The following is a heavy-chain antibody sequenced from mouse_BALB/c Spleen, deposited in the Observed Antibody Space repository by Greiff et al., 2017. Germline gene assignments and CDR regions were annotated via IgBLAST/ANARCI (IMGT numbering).Heavy chain of an antibody. D-gene: IGHD2-4*01. CDR3: TRYDYDGGNAMDY. Sequence: QVQLQQPGAELVRPGASVKLSCKASGYTFTSYWINWVKQRPGQGLEWIGNIYPSDSYTNYNQKFKDKATLTVDKSSSTAYMQLSSPTSEDSAVYYCTRYDYDGGNAMDYWGQGTSVTVSS. CDR1: GYTFTSYW. V-gene: IGHV1-69*02. CDR2: IYPSDSYT. J-gene: IGHJ4*01.